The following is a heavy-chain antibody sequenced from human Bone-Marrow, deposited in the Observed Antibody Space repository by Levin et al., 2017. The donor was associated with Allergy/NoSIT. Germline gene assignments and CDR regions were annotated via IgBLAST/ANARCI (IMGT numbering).Heavy chain of an antibody. V-gene: IGHV1-8*01. Sequence: ASVKVSCKASGYTFTSYDINWVRQATGQGLEWMGWMNPNSGNTGYAQKFQGRVTMTRNTSISTAYMELSSLRSEDTAVYYCARNYDFWSGGSSEYGMDVWGQGTTVTVSS. CDR1: GYTFTSYD. CDR2: MNPNSGNT. D-gene: IGHD3-3*01. CDR3: ARNYDFWSGGSSEYGMDV. J-gene: IGHJ6*02.